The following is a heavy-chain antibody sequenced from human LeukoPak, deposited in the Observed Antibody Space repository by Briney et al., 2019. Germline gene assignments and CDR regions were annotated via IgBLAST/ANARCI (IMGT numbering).Heavy chain of an antibody. Sequence: RASVKVSCTASGYTFTGYYMHWVRQAPGQGLEWMGWINPNSGGTNYAQKFQCRVTMTRDTSISTAYMELSRLRSDDTAVYYCARDPIFGVVSVGFDPWGQGTLVTVSS. V-gene: IGHV1-2*02. CDR2: INPNSGGT. CDR1: GYTFTGYY. D-gene: IGHD3-3*01. J-gene: IGHJ5*02. CDR3: ARDPIFGVVSVGFDP.